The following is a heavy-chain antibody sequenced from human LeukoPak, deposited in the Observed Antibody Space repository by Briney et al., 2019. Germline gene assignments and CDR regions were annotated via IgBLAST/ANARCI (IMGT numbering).Heavy chain of an antibody. D-gene: IGHD6-19*01. J-gene: IGHJ4*02. CDR1: GFTFSSYS. CDR2: ISSSSSYI. Sequence: GGSLRLSCAASGFTFSSYSMNWVRQAPGKGLEWVSSISSSSSYIYYADSVKGRFTISRDNAKNSLYLQMNSLRAEDTAVYYCARAPSAFIAVAGTSDYWGQGTLVTVSS. CDR3: ARAPSAFIAVAGTSDY. V-gene: IGHV3-21*01.